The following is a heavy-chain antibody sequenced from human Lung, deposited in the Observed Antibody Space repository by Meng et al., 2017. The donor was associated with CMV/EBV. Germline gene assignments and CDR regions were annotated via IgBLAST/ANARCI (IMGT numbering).Heavy chain of an antibody. Sequence: QVQLVQSGAEVEQPGASVKVSCKASGYTFTSYAMHWVRQAPGQGLEWMGWINPNSGGTNYAQKFQGWVTMTRDTSISTAYMELSRLRSDDTAVYYCARDWEGSWAVFDYWGQGTLVTVSS. V-gene: IGHV1-2*04. CDR1: GYTFTSYA. CDR2: INPNSGGT. D-gene: IGHD6-13*01. CDR3: ARDWEGSWAVFDY. J-gene: IGHJ4*02.